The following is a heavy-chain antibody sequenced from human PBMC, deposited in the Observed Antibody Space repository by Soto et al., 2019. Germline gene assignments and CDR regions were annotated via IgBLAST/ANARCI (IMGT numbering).Heavy chain of an antibody. CDR1: GFPLSSYE. V-gene: IGHV3-48*03. Sequence: EGSLRLSCAASGFPLSSYEMNWVRQAPGKGLEWVSYISSSGSTIYYADSVKGRFTISRDNAKNSLYLQMNSLRAEDTAVYYCARDNTINWFDPWGQGTLVTVSS. D-gene: IGHD3-9*01. J-gene: IGHJ5*02. CDR2: ISSSGSTI. CDR3: ARDNTINWFDP.